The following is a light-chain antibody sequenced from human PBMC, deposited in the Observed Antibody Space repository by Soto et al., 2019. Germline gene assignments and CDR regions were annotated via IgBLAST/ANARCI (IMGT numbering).Light chain of an antibody. J-gene: IGLJ3*02. CDR2: QVS. Sequence: SYELTQPPSVSVSPGQTARITCSGDALPKQYAYWYHQKPGQAPVLVIYQVSERPSGIPERFSGSSSGTTVTLSISGVQAEDEADYYCQSADSSGTWVFGGGTKLTVL. CDR1: ALPKQY. V-gene: IGLV3-25*03. CDR3: QSADSSGTWV.